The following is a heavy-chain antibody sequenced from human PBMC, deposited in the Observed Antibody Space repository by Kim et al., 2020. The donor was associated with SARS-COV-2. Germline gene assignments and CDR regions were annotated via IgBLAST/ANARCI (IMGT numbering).Heavy chain of an antibody. CDR3: AKGLIGDWGTDQYCYYGMDV. D-gene: IGHD3-10*01. J-gene: IGHJ6*02. V-gene: IGHV3-30*02. Sequence: RFTISRDNSKNTLYLQMNSLRAEDTAVYYCAKGLIGDWGTDQYCYYGMDVWGQGTTVTVSS.